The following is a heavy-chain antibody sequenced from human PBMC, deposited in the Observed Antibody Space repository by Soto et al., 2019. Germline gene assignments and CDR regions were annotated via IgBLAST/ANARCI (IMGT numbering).Heavy chain of an antibody. CDR2: IYYSGST. CDR1: GGSISSYY. J-gene: IGHJ4*02. CDR3: AGGGYCSGGSCYSKDY. Sequence: SETLSLTCTVSGGSISSYYWSWIRQPPGKGLEWIGYIYYSGSTNYNPSLKSRVTISVDTSKNQFSLKLSSVTAADTAVYYCAGGGYCSGGSCYSKDYWGQGTLVTVSS. V-gene: IGHV4-59*01. D-gene: IGHD2-15*01.